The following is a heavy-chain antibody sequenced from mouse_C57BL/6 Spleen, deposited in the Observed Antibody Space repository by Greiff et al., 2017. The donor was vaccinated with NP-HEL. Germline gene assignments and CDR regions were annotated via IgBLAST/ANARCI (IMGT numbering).Heavy chain of an antibody. CDR2: IYPGDGDT. D-gene: IGHD2-1*01. CDR3: ARVGVYYDSYAMDY. Sequence: VQLQQSGAELVKPGASVKISCKASGYAFSSYWMNWVKQRPGKGLEWIGQIYPGDGDTNYNGKFKGKATLTADKSSSTAYMQLSSLTSEDSAVYFCARVGVYYDSYAMDYWGQGTSVTVSS. V-gene: IGHV1-80*01. J-gene: IGHJ4*01. CDR1: GYAFSSYW.